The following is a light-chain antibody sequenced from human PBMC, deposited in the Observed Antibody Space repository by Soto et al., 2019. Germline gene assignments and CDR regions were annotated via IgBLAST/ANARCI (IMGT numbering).Light chain of an antibody. J-gene: IGKJ1*01. CDR1: QTISSW. CDR2: KAS. Sequence: DIQMAQSPCTRSGSVDEIVHITCXASQTISSWLAWYQQKPGKAPKLLIYKASTLKSGVPSRFSGSGSGTEFTLTISSLQPDDFATYYCQHYNSYSEAFGQGTKVDIK. V-gene: IGKV1-5*03. CDR3: QHYNSYSEA.